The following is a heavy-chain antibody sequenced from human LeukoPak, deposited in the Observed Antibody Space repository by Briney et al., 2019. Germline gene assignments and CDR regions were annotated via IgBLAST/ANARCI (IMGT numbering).Heavy chain of an antibody. CDR1: GFTFNNYW. V-gene: IGHV3-7*01. D-gene: IGHD3-10*01. CDR3: AKDFRSYYSPIDY. J-gene: IGHJ4*02. CDR2: IKGDGSEK. Sequence: GGSLRLSCTASGFTFNNYWMTWVRQAPGKGLEWVAIIKGDGSEKYYADSVKGRFTISRDNSKNTLYLQMNSLRAEDTAVYYCAKDFRSYYSPIDYWGQGTLVTVSS.